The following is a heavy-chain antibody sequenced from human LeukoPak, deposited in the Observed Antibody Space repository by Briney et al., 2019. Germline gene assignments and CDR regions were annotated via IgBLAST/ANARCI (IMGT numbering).Heavy chain of an antibody. CDR3: ARWGSIAVARFDY. CDR1: GGFFSSHY. Sequence: SETLSLTCTVSGGFFSSHYWSWIRQAPGKGLEWIGYIYYSGSTNYNPSLKSRVTISVDTSKNQFSLNLTSVTAADTAVYYCARWGSIAVARFDYWGQGTPVTVSS. CDR2: IYYSGST. V-gene: IGHV4-59*11. J-gene: IGHJ4*02. D-gene: IGHD6-6*01.